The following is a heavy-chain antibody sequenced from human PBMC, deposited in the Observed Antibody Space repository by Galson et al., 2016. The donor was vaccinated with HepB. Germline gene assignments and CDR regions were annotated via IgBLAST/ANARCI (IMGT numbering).Heavy chain of an antibody. Sequence: ETLSLTCAVSSGSISSNNWWTWVRQSPGKGLEWIGEIYHSGSTNYNPSLKSRVTISVDKSKNQFSLKLRFVTAADTAVYYCARASTGTATYYFDDWGQGALVTVSS. D-gene: IGHD1-1*01. CDR2: IYHSGST. V-gene: IGHV4-4*02. CDR3: ARASTGTATYYFDD. J-gene: IGHJ4*02. CDR1: SGSISSNNW.